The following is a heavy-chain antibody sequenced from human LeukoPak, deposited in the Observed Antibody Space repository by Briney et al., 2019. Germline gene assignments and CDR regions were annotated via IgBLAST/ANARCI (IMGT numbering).Heavy chain of an antibody. V-gene: IGHV3-48*04. J-gene: IGHJ6*02. D-gene: IGHD6-13*01. CDR1: GFTFSSYS. CDR3: ARVGSSWYNYYYYGMDV. CDR2: ISSSSSTI. Sequence: GGSLRLSCAASGFTFSSYSMNWVRQAPGKGLEWVSYISSSSSTIYYADSVKGRFTISRDNAKNSLYLQMNSLRAEDTAVYYCARVGSSWYNYYYYGMDVWGQGTTVTVSS.